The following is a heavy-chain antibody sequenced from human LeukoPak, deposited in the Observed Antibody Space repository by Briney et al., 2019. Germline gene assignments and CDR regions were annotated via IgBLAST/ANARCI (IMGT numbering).Heavy chain of an antibody. J-gene: IGHJ6*02. Sequence: GGSLKLSCAASGFTFSGSAMHWVRQASGKGLEWVGRIRSLANNYATEYAASVKGRFTISRDNAKNSLYLQTNSLRAEDTAVYYCARDSGSYYYYGMDVWGQGTTGTLSS. CDR1: GFTFSGSA. V-gene: IGHV3-73*01. D-gene: IGHD3-10*01. CDR3: ARDSGSYYYYGMDV. CDR2: IRSLANNYAT.